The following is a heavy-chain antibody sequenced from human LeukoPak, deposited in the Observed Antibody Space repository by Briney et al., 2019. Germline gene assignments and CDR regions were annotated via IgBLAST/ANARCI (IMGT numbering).Heavy chain of an antibody. V-gene: IGHV4-4*02. D-gene: IGHD6-19*01. CDR3: ARIYGERSSGWYFDY. J-gene: IGHJ4*02. CDR1: GGSISSSNW. CDR2: IYHSGST. Sequence: SGTLSLTCAVSGGSISSSNWWSWVRQPPGKGLEWIGEIYHSGSTNYNPSLKSRVTISVDKSKNQFSLKLSSVTAADTAVYYCARIYGERSSGWYFDYWGQGTLVTVSS.